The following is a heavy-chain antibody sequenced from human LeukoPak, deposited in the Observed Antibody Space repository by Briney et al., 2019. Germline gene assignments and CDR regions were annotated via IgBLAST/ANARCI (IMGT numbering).Heavy chain of an antibody. D-gene: IGHD2-15*01. Sequence: GGSLRLSCAASGFTFSNYWMNWVRQAPGKGLEWVANIKQDGSEKYYVDSVKGRFTISRDNAKNSLYLQMNSLRAEDTAVYYCAREQLTHCSGGSCFSYGMDVWGQGTTVTVSS. CDR3: AREQLTHCSGGSCFSYGMDV. CDR2: IKQDGSEK. V-gene: IGHV3-7*01. CDR1: GFTFSNYW. J-gene: IGHJ6*02.